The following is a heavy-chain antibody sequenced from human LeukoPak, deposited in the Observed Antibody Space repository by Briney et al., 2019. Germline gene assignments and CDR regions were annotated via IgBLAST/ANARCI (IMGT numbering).Heavy chain of an antibody. V-gene: IGHV1-69*05. CDR1: GGTFSSYA. CDR3: ARGPLWPDAFDI. D-gene: IGHD3-16*01. Sequence: ASVKVSCKASGGTFSSYAISWVRQAPGQGLEWMGGIIPIFGTANYAQKSQGRVTITTDESTSTAYMELSSLRSEDTAVYYCARGPLWPDAFDIWGQGTMVTVSS. J-gene: IGHJ3*02. CDR2: IIPIFGTA.